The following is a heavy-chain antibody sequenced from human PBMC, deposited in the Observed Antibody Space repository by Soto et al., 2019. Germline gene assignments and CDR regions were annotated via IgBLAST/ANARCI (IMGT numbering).Heavy chain of an antibody. V-gene: IGHV3-33*08. Sequence: VQLVESGGGLVQPGGSLRLSCAASGFSFSDRYMDWVRQAPGKGLEWVAVIWYDGTNKYYADSVKGRFTISRDNSRNTVSLQMNSLRVEDTAVYYCARWGDNKVFDYWGQGTLVSVSS. J-gene: IGHJ4*02. CDR3: ARWGDNKVFDY. D-gene: IGHD3-10*01. CDR1: GFSFSDRY. CDR2: IWYDGTNK.